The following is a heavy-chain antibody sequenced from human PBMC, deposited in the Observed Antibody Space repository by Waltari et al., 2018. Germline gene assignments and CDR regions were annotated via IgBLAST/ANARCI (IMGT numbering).Heavy chain of an antibody. V-gene: IGHV4-39*01. Sequence: QLQLQESGPGLVKPSETLSLTCTVSGGSISSSSYYWGWIRQPPGKGLEWIGSIYYSGSTYYNPSLKSRVTISVDTSKNQFSLKLSSVTAADTAVYYCARPEGKTAAAYYWGQGTLVTVSS. CDR2: IYYSGST. CDR1: GGSISSSSYY. D-gene: IGHD6-13*01. J-gene: IGHJ4*02. CDR3: ARPEGKTAAAYY.